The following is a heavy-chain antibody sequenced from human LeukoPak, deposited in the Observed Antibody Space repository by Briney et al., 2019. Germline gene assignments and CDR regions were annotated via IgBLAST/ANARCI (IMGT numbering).Heavy chain of an antibody. CDR3: ARAPNGRYFDY. Sequence: SETLSLTCTVSGGSISTYYWSWIRQTAGKGLEWIGRIYSSGSANYNPSLKSRVTMSIDTSNNQFSLKLSSVTAADTAVYYCARAPNGRYFDYWGQGTLVTVSS. J-gene: IGHJ4*02. CDR1: GGSISTYY. D-gene: IGHD1-26*01. V-gene: IGHV4-4*07. CDR2: IYSSGSA.